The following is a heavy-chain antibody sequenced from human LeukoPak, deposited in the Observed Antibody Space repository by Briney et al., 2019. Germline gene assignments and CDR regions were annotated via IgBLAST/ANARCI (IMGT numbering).Heavy chain of an antibody. Sequence: RGSLRLSCAASGFTFSTYWMSWVRQAAGKGLEWVANIKLDGSEKYYVDSVKGRFTISRDNAKNSLFLQMKSLRADDTAVYYCARDLTARPYGSGSFDFWGQGTLITVSS. CDR3: ARDLTARPYGSGSFDF. J-gene: IGHJ4*02. V-gene: IGHV3-7*01. CDR1: GFTFSTYW. D-gene: IGHD3-10*01. CDR2: IKLDGSEK.